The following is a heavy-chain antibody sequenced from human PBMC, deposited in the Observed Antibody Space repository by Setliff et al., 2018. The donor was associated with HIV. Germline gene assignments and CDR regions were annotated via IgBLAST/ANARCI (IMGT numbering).Heavy chain of an antibody. CDR1: GESLSPYY. D-gene: IGHD6-19*01. V-gene: IGHV4-34*01. CDR3: GTLGIAVAGRGGVEY. CDR2: INHSGST. Sequence: PSETLSLTCAVYGESLSPYYWSWIRQSPGKGLEWIGEINHSGSTCYNPSLKSRVTISVDTSKNQFSLKLRSVTAADTAVYYCGTLGIAVAGRGGVEYWGQGALVTVSS. J-gene: IGHJ4*02.